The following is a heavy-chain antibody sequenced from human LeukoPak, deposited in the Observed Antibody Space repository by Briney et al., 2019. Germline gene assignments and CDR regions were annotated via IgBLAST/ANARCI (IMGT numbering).Heavy chain of an antibody. Sequence: EGSLRLSCAASGFTFSSYGMHWVRQAPGKGLEWVAVIWYDGSNKYYADSVKGRFTISRDNSKNTLYLQMNSLRAEDTAVYYCARGGFLTGYELDYWGQGTLVTVSS. CDR3: ARGGFLTGYELDY. V-gene: IGHV3-33*01. CDR2: IWYDGSNK. J-gene: IGHJ4*02. D-gene: IGHD3-9*01. CDR1: GFTFSSYG.